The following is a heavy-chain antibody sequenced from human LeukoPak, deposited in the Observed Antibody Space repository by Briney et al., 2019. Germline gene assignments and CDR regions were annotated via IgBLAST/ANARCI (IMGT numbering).Heavy chain of an antibody. V-gene: IGHV3-9*03. J-gene: IGHJ4*02. D-gene: IGHD3-9*01. Sequence: GGSLRLSCAGSGFTFGDYAMHWVRQAPGKGLEWVSGISWKSGSIGYADSAKGRFTISRDNAKNSLYSQMNSLRAEDMALYYCAKEIWRNTDFLTGPFDYWGQGTLVTVSS. CDR3: AKEIWRNTDFLTGPFDY. CDR1: GFTFGDYA. CDR2: ISWKSGSI.